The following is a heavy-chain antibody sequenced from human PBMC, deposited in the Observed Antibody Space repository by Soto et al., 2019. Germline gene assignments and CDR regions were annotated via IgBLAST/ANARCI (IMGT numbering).Heavy chain of an antibody. CDR3: ARSNDFWSGPMDV. CDR2: IIPIFGTA. V-gene: IGHV1-69*13. J-gene: IGHJ6*02. CDR1: GGTFSSYA. Sequence: SVKVSCKASGGTFSSYAISWVRQAPGQGLEWMGGIIPIFGTANYAQKFQGRVTITADESTSTAYMELSSLRSEDTAVYYCARSNDFWSGPMDVWGQGTTVTVSS. D-gene: IGHD3-3*01.